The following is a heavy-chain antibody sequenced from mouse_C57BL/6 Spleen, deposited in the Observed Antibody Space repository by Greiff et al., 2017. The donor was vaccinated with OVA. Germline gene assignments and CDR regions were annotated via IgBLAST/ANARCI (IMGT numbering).Heavy chain of an antibody. J-gene: IGHJ3*01. CDR1: GFTFSSYA. CDR3: TRVDGRGFAY. CDR2: ISSGGDYI. V-gene: IGHV5-9-1*02. D-gene: IGHD1-1*01. Sequence: EVKVEESGEGLVKPGGSLKLSCAASGFTFSSYAMSWVRQTPEKRLEWVAYISSGGDYIYYADTVKGRFTISRDNARNTLYLQMSSLKSEDTAMYYCTRVDGRGFAYWGQGTLVTVSA.